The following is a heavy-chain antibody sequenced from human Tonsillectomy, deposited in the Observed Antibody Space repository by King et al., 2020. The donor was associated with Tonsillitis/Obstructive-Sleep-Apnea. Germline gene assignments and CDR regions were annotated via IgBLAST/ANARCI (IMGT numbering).Heavy chain of an antibody. D-gene: IGHD2-8*01. Sequence: QVQLQESGPGLVKPSETLSLTCTVSGGSISSYYWSWIRQPPGKGLEWIGYIYYSGSTNHNPSLQSRVTISVDTSKNQFSLKLSSVTAADTAVYYCARDMVLEAGGDAFDIWGQGTMVTVSS. V-gene: IGHV4-59*01. CDR1: GGSISSYY. J-gene: IGHJ3*02. CDR2: IYYSGST. CDR3: ARDMVLEAGGDAFDI.